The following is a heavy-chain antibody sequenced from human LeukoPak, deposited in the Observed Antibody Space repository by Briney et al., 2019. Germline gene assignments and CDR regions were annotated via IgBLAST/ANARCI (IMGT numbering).Heavy chain of an antibody. CDR1: GGSISSSSYY. V-gene: IGHV4-39*01. D-gene: IGHD1-26*01. CDR2: IYYSGST. CDR3: ALTPPEGGSQPNDDY. J-gene: IGHJ4*02. Sequence: SETLSLTCTVSGGSISSSSYYWGWIRQPPGKGLEWIGSIYYSGSTYYNPSLKSRVTISVDTSKNQFSLKLSSVTAADTAVYYCALTPPEGGSQPNDDYWGQGTPVTVSS.